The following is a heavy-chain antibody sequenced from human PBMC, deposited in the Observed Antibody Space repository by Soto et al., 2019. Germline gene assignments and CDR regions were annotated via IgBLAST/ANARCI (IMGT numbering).Heavy chain of an antibody. CDR2: IYYSGST. J-gene: IGHJ6*02. CDR1: GGSISSSSYY. Sequence: PSETLSLTCTVSGGSISSSSYYWGWIRQPPGKGLEWIGSIYYSGSTYYNPSLKSRVTISVDTSKNQFSLKLSSVTAADTAVYYCARIPELITTVRGVIYYYYGMDVWGQGTTVTVSS. CDR3: ARIPELITTVRGVIYYYYGMDV. D-gene: IGHD3-10*01. V-gene: IGHV4-39*01.